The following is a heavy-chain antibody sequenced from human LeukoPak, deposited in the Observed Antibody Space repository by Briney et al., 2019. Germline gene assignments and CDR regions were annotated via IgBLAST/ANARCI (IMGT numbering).Heavy chain of an antibody. V-gene: IGHV3-23*01. J-gene: IGHJ6*03. Sequence: GGTLRLSCAASGFTFTNFGMNWVRQAPGKGLEWVSAITGSDLSTYYADSVKGRFTISRDNSKNTLYLQMNSLRAEDTAVYYCARDRYYYYYIDVWGKGTTVTVSS. CDR1: GFTFTNFG. CDR2: ITGSDLST. CDR3: ARDRYYYYYIDV.